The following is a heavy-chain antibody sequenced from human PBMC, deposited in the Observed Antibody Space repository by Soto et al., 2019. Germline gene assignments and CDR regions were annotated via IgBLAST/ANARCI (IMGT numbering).Heavy chain of an antibody. CDR3: AKDDMYDSGDYVAAFDI. CDR1: GFTFSSYA. Sequence: PGGSLRLSCAASGFTFSSYAMSWVRQAPGKGLEWVSAISGSGGSTYYADSVKGRFTISRDNSKNTLYLQMNSLRAKDTAVYYCAKDDMYDSGDYVAAFDIWGDGTMVTVSS. CDR2: ISGSGGST. D-gene: IGHD4-17*01. V-gene: IGHV3-23*01. J-gene: IGHJ3*02.